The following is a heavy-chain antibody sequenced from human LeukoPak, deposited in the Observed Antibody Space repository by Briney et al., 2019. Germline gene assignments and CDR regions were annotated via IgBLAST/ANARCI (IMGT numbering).Heavy chain of an antibody. J-gene: IGHJ6*02. D-gene: IGHD2-15*01. CDR3: ARGYCSGGSCYPRGYYYYYGMDV. CDR1: GFTFSNAW. Sequence: PGGSLRLSCAASGFTFSNAWMSWIRQAPGKGLEWVSYISSSGSTIYYADSVKGRFTISRDNAKNSLYLQMNSLRAEDTAVYYCARGYCSGGSCYPRGYYYYYGMDVWGQGTTVTVSS. CDR2: ISSSGSTI. V-gene: IGHV3-11*01.